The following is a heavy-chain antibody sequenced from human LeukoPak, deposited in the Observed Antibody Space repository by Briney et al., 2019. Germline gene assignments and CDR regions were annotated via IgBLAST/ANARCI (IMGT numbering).Heavy chain of an antibody. CDR1: GFTFSSYA. CDR2: ISYDGSNK. Sequence: PGGSLRLSCAASGFTFSSYAMHWVRQAPGKGLEWVAVISYDGSNKYYADSVKGRFTISRDNSKNTLYLQMNSLRAEDTAVYYCARAHLPGYSSSWYLHYYYMDVWGKGTTVTVSS. D-gene: IGHD6-13*01. CDR3: ARAHLPGYSSSWYLHYYYMDV. J-gene: IGHJ6*03. V-gene: IGHV3-30*04.